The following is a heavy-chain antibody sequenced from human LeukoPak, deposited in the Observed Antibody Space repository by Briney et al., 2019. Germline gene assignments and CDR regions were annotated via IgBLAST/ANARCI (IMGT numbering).Heavy chain of an antibody. CDR1: GVSISSSSYY. D-gene: IGHD4-17*01. Sequence: SETLFLTCTVSGVSISSSSYYLSWIREPPGKELGWLGTIHYSGSTNYNPSLRSRVTLSVDTSKNQFSLKLKSVTAADTAVYYCARNGGYGDYARYWGRGTLVTVSS. J-gene: IGHJ4*02. CDR2: IHYSGST. CDR3: ARNGGYGDYARY. V-gene: IGHV4-39*01.